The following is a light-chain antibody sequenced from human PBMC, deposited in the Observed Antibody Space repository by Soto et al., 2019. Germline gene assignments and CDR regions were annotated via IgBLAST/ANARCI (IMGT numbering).Light chain of an antibody. J-gene: IGKJ2*01. Sequence: DIQMTQSPSTLSGSVGDRVTITCRASQTISSWLAWYQQKPGKAPKLLIYKASTLKSGVPSRFSGSGSGTDFTLTISSLQPEDFGSYYCQRSWTFGQGTKLE. CDR1: QTISSW. CDR2: KAS. CDR3: QRSWT. V-gene: IGKV1-5*03.